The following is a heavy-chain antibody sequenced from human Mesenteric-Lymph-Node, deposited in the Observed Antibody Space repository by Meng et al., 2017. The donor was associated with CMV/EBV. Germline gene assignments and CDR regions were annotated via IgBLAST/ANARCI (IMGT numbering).Heavy chain of an antibody. V-gene: IGHV4-39*07. D-gene: IGHD2-2*01. CDR3: ARTQGYCSSTSCSINWFDP. CDR1: GGSISSSGYY. Sequence: SETLSLTCIVSGGSISSSGYYWGWIRQPPGKGLEWIGSIYYSGRTNYNPSLKSRVTMSVDTSKNQFSLKLSSVTAADTAVYYCARTQGYCSSTSCSINWFDPWGQGTLVTVSS. J-gene: IGHJ5*02. CDR2: IYYSGRT.